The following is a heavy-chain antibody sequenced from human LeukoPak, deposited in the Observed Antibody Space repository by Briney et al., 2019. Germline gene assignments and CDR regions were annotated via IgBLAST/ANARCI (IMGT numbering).Heavy chain of an antibody. D-gene: IGHD3-10*01. Sequence: PSETLSLTCTVSGGSISSGSYYWGWIRQSPGKGLEWIGNIHHSGNIYYNVSLKSRVTISVHTSNNQFSLNLNSVTAADTAVYYCARDRGGLDAFDIWGQGTMVTVSS. CDR1: GGSISSGSYY. CDR2: IHHSGNI. V-gene: IGHV4-39*07. J-gene: IGHJ3*02. CDR3: ARDRGGLDAFDI.